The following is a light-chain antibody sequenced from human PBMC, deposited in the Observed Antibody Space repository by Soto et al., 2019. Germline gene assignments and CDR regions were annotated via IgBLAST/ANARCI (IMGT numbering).Light chain of an antibody. CDR2: AAS. J-gene: IGKJ3*01. CDR1: QRISSY. V-gene: IGKV1-39*01. Sequence: DIQMTQSPSSLSASVGDRVTITCRASQRISSYLNWYQLKPGKAPKLLIYAASTLQGGVPSRFSGSGSGTDFTLTISSLQPEDFATYYCQQSYSIPFPFGPGTKVDIK. CDR3: QQSYSIPFP.